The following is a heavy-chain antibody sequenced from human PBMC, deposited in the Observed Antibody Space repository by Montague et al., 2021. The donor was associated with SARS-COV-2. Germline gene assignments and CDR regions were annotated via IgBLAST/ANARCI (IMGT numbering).Heavy chain of an antibody. CDR3: ARFPTSYYYDSKAASATPDAFDI. CDR2: IYYSGST. Sequence: SETLSLTCTVSGGSISSSSYCWGWIRQPPGKGLEWIGSIYYSGSTYYNPSLKSRVTISVDTSKNQFSLKLSSVTAADTAVYYCARFPTSYYYDSKAASATPDAFDIWGQGTMVTVSS. V-gene: IGHV4-39*01. J-gene: IGHJ3*02. D-gene: IGHD3-22*01. CDR1: GGSISSSSYC.